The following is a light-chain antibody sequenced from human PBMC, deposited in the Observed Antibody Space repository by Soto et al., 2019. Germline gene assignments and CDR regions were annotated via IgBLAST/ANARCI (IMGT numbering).Light chain of an antibody. CDR1: QFIDDF. J-gene: IGKJ1*01. V-gene: IGKV1-39*01. Sequence: DIQVTQSPSSLSSSVGGRVTVTWRASQFIDDFLNWFQQRPGKAPKLLIYAASSLQSGVPSGFSGSASGTDFTLTITNLQPEDFATYYCQHSYVTPWTFGQGTKVDI. CDR2: AAS. CDR3: QHSYVTPWT.